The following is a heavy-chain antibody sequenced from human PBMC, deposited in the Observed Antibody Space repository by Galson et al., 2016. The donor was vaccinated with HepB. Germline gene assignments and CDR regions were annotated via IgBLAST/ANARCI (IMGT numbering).Heavy chain of an antibody. CDR3: ASMVRGVTIYY. J-gene: IGHJ4*02. CDR1: GYTFTNYA. Sequence: SVKVSCKASGYTFTNYAMHWARQAPGQRLEWMGWINAGNGNTKYSQKFQDRVTITRDTSARTAYMELSSLRSADTAVYYCASMVRGVTIYYWGQGTLVTVSS. D-gene: IGHD3-10*01. V-gene: IGHV1-3*01. CDR2: INAGNGNT.